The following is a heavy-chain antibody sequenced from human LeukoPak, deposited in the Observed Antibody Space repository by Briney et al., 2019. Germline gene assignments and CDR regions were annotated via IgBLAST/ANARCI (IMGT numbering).Heavy chain of an antibody. CDR1: GYTSTGYY. CDR2: INPNSGGT. D-gene: IGHD7-27*01. CDR3: ARVTGDYGEEDY. V-gene: IGHV1-2*02. J-gene: IGHJ4*02. Sequence: ASVKVSCKASGYTSTGYYMHWVRQAPGQGLEWMGWINPNSGGTNYAQKFQGRVTMTRDTSISTAYMELSRLRSDDTAVYYCARVTGDYGEEDYWGQGTLVTVSS.